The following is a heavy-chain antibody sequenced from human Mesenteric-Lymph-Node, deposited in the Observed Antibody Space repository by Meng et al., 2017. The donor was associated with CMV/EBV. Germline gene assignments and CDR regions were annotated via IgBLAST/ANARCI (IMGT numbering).Heavy chain of an antibody. CDR3: ARDSSSWSKITYFDY. CDR2: ISSSGSYT. V-gene: IGHV3-11*06. Sequence: SGFTFNKYYMSWIRQAPGKGLEWVSYISSSGSYTNYADSVKGRFTISRDNSKNTLYLQMNSLRAEDTAVYYCARDSSSWSKITYFDYWGQGTLVTVSS. CDR1: GFTFNKYY. J-gene: IGHJ4*02. D-gene: IGHD6-13*01.